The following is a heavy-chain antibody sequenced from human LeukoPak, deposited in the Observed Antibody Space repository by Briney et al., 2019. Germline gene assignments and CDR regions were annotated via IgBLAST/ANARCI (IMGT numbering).Heavy chain of an antibody. CDR2: MNPNSGNT. D-gene: IGHD3-16*02. V-gene: IGHV1-8*01. J-gene: IGHJ4*02. CDR1: GYTFTSYD. CDR3: ARAQGDYVWGSYRYRTGFDY. Sequence: GASVKVSCKASGYTFTSYDINWVRQATGQGLKWMGWMNPNSGNTGYAQKFQGRVTMTRNTSISTAYMELSSLRSEDTAVYYCARAQGDYVWGSYRYRTGFDYWGQGTLVTVSS.